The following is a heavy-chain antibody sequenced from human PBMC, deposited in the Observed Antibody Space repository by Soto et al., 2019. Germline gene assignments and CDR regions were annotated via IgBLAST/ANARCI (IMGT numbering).Heavy chain of an antibody. CDR1: GFTFSSYD. J-gene: IGHJ4*02. Sequence: EVQLVESGGGLVQPGGSLRLSCAASGFTFSSYDMHWVRQATGKGLEWVSAIGTAGDTYYPGSVKGRFTISRENAKNSSYLQMNSLRAGDTAEYYCARVLAVAGQSVFDYWGQGTLVTVSS. CDR2: IGTAGDT. CDR3: ARVLAVAGQSVFDY. V-gene: IGHV3-13*01. D-gene: IGHD6-19*01.